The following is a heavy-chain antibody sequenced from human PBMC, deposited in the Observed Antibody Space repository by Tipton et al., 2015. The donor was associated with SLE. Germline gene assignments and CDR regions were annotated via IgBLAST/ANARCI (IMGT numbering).Heavy chain of an antibody. CDR3: TRTGVTMVQGVIDY. CDR2: ISSSSSYI. CDR1: GFTFSSYS. J-gene: IGHJ4*02. D-gene: IGHD3-10*01. V-gene: IGHV3-21*04. Sequence: GSLRLSCAASGFTFSSYSMNWVRQAPGKGLEWVSSISSSSSYIYYADSVKGRFTISRDNAKNSLYLQMNSLKTEDTAVYYCTRTGVTMVQGVIDYWGQGTLVTVSS.